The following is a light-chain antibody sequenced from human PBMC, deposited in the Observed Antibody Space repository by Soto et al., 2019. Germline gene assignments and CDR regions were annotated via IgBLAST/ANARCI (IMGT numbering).Light chain of an antibody. CDR2: DVS. V-gene: IGLV2-14*01. CDR3: SSYTSSTTYV. J-gene: IGLJ1*01. Sequence: QSALTQPASVSASPGQSIAISCTGSSSDVGGYNYVSWYQQHPGKAPKLMIYDVSNRPSGVSNRFSGSKSGNTASLTISRLQAEDEADYYCSSYTSSTTYVFGAGTKLTVL. CDR1: SSDVGGYNY.